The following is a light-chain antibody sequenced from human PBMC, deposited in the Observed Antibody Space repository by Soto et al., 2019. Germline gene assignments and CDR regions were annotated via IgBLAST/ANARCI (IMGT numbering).Light chain of an antibody. CDR2: SAS. V-gene: IGKV3-15*01. J-gene: IGKJ2*01. CDR3: QQGHNWPLT. Sequence: EIVMTQSPATLSVSPGERATLSCRAGQSISTELAWYQQKPGQPPRLLIYSASTRATGVPARFTGSGSGSEFTLTISGLQSVDFAVYYCQQGHNWPLTFGQGTRLEI. CDR1: QSISTE.